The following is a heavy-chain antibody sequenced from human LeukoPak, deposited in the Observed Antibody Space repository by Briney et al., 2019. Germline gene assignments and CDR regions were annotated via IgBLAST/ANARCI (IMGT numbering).Heavy chain of an antibody. Sequence: GGSLRLSCAASGFTFSSYSMNWVRQAPGKGLEWVSSISSSSSYIYYADSAKGRFTISRDNAKNSLYLQMNSLRAEDTAVYYCARGNLLIVGATNNWFDPWGQGTLVTVSS. CDR2: ISSSSSYI. V-gene: IGHV3-21*01. D-gene: IGHD1-26*01. CDR1: GFTFSSYS. J-gene: IGHJ5*02. CDR3: ARGNLLIVGATNNWFDP.